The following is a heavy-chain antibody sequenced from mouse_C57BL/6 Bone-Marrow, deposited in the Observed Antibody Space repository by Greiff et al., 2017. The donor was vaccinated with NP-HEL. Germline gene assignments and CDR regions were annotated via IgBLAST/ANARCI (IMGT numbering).Heavy chain of an antibody. CDR1: GFTFSSYG. J-gene: IGHJ2*01. CDR3: ARHDYYGSHFDY. CDR2: ISSGGSST. V-gene: IGHV5-6*01. D-gene: IGHD1-1*01. Sequence: EVQLVESGGDLVKPGGSLKLSCAASGFTFSSYGMSWVRPTPDKRLEWVATISSGGSSTYYPDRVQGRFTISRDNAKNTQYLQMSSLKSEDTAMYYCARHDYYGSHFDYWGQGTTLTVSS.